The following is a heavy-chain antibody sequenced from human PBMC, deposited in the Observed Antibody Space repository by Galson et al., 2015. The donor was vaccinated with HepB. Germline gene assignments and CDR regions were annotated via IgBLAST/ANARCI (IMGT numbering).Heavy chain of an antibody. J-gene: IGHJ5*02. CDR3: TRQIFGVVGRVNYNWLDP. Sequence: SLRLSCAASGFTFSDSALHWVRQAPGKGLEWVGRVRSRVNNYATAFAASVKGRFTISRDDSKNTANLQMDSLKAEDTAVYYCTRQIFGVVGRVNYNWLDPWGQGTLVTVSS. V-gene: IGHV3-73*01. CDR1: GFTFSDSA. D-gene: IGHD3-3*01. CDR2: VRSRVNNYAT.